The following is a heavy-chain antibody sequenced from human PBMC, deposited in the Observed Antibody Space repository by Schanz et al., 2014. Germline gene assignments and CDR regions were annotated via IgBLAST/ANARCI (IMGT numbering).Heavy chain of an antibody. J-gene: IGHJ4*02. D-gene: IGHD3-22*01. Sequence: QVQLVQSGAEVKKPGPSVKVSCKASGYTLSAYSLHWVRQAPGQGLEWMGIVNPSVRGTHFAREFQGRVTVTSDTSTSTVYMELSGLRSEDTAVYYCAGAFDSSGYYFDYWGQGTLXTVSS. CDR1: GYTLSAYS. CDR3: AGAFDSSGYYFDY. V-gene: IGHV1-46*03. CDR2: VNPSVRGT.